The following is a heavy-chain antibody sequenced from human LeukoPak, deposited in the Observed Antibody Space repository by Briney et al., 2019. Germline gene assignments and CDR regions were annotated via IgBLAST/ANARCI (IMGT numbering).Heavy chain of an antibody. D-gene: IGHD2-8*01. CDR2: ISYDGSNK. Sequence: GGSLRLSCAASGFTFSSYAMHWVRQAPGKGLEWVAVISYDGSNKYYADSVKGRFTISRDNSKNMVYLQMNSLRAEDTAVFYCARPRLTNNNAFDIWGQGTMVTVSS. J-gene: IGHJ3*02. V-gene: IGHV3-30-3*01. CDR3: ARPRLTNNNAFDI. CDR1: GFTFSSYA.